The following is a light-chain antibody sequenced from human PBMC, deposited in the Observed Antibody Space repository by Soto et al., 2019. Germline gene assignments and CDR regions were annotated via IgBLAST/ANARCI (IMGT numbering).Light chain of an antibody. J-gene: IGLJ1*01. CDR1: SSDVGGYNY. CDR2: EVS. CDR3: NSFTSTSTFL. V-gene: IGLV2-14*01. Sequence: QSVLTQPASVSGSPGQSITISCTGTSSDVGGYNYVSWYQQHPGKAPKLMINEVSNRPSGVSNRFSGSKSGNTGSLTISGLQAEDEADYYCNSFTSTSTFLFGTGTKLTVL.